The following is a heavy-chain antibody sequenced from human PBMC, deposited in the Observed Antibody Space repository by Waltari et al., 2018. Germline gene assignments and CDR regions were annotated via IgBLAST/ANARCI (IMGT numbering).Heavy chain of an antibody. CDR2: ISDDGSNK. J-gene: IGHJ4*02. Sequence: QVPLVESGGGVVQPGRSLRLSCAASGFPFSSYALHWARQAPGKGLEWVAVISDDGSNKYYADSVKGRFTISRDNSKNTLYLQMNSLRAEDTAVYYCARGNDGANDYWGQGTLVTVSS. CDR1: GFPFSSYA. V-gene: IGHV3-30*01. D-gene: IGHD1-1*01. CDR3: ARGNDGANDY.